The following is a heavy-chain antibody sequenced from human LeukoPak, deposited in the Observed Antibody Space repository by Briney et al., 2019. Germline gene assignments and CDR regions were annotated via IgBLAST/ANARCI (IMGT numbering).Heavy chain of an antibody. V-gene: IGHV1-2*02. Sequence: ASVKVSCKASGYIFTDYYMHWVRQAPGQGLEWMGWINPKSDGTKYAQNFQGRVTMTWDTSISTAYMEVSRLTSDDTAMFYCARDPPGTTAFDLGGQGTMVTVSS. CDR2: INPKSDGT. CDR1: GYIFTDYY. D-gene: IGHD1-1*01. J-gene: IGHJ3*01. CDR3: ARDPPGTTAFDL.